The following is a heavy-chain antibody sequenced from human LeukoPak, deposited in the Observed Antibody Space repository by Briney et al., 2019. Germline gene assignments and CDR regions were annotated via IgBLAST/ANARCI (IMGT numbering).Heavy chain of an antibody. CDR3: ACNTDGSEVSLDY. CDR1: AFTFSIYR. CDR2: ISSGSSHI. D-gene: IGHD2-2*02. J-gene: IGHJ4*02. Sequence: AGSLRLSCAASAFTFSIYRMNRVRQAPGKGLEWVSSISSGSSHIYYADSVKGRFTISRDNAKNSLYLQMNSLSAEDTAVYYCACNTDGSEVSLDYWGQGTLVTVSS. V-gene: IGHV3-21*01.